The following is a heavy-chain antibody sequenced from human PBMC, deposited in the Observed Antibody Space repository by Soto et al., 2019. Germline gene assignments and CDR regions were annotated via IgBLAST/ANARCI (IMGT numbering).Heavy chain of an antibody. CDR2: ISGSGGST. CDR1: GFTFSDYA. V-gene: IGHV3-23*01. Sequence: EVQLLESGGGLVQPGGSLRLSCAASGFTFSDYAMSWVRQAPGEGLEWVSAISGSGGSTYHADSVKGRFTISRDNSKSTLYMQMNSLRAEDTAIYYCAKDARTNYYDSSGYCDYWGQGTLVTVSS. D-gene: IGHD3-22*01. J-gene: IGHJ4*02. CDR3: AKDARTNYYDSSGYCDY.